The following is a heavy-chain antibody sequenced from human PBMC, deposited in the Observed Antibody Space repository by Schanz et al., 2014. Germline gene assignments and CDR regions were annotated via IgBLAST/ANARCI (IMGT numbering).Heavy chain of an antibody. Sequence: VQLVESGGGLVQPGGSLRLSCAASGFTFSTYWMHWVRQAPGKGLEWVSYISNSGTTIYYADSVKGRFTISRDNAKNSLYLQMNSLRVEDTAVYYCARQPGRITVSGVVSNWFDPWGQGTLVTVSS. CDR1: GFTFSTYW. CDR3: ARQPGRITVSGVVSNWFDP. V-gene: IGHV3-48*01. CDR2: ISNSGTTI. J-gene: IGHJ5*02. D-gene: IGHD3-3*01.